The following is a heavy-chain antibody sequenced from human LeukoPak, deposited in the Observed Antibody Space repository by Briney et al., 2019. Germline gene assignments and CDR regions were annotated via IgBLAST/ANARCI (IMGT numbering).Heavy chain of an antibody. V-gene: IGHV4-59*08. CDR2: IFHTGTT. J-gene: IGHJ4*02. CDR3: ARTYCSTNACPFDH. Sequence: SETLSLTCTVSGGSISTYYWSWIRQPPGKGLECLGFIFHTGTTNYNPSLKSRVTISVDTSKNQFSLKLSSVTAADTAIYYCARTYCSTNACPFDHWGQGTLVTVSS. D-gene: IGHD2-2*01. CDR1: GGSISTYY.